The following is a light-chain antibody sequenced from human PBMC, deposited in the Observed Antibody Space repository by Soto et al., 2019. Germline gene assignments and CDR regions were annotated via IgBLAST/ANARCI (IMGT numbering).Light chain of an antibody. V-gene: IGLV2-23*01. CDR1: SSDVGSYNL. Sequence: QSALTQPASVSGSRGQSITISCTGTSSDVGSYNLVSWYQQHPGKAPKLMIYEGSKRPSGVSNRCSGSKSGNTASLTISHLQAEDEADYYCCSYARSSTSYVFGIATKVT. CDR3: CSYARSSTSYV. CDR2: EGS. J-gene: IGLJ1*01.